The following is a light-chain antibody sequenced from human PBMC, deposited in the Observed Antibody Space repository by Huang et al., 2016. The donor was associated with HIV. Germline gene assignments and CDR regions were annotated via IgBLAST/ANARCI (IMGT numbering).Light chain of an antibody. J-gene: IGKJ2*01. V-gene: IGKV4-1*01. CDR2: WAS. CDR1: QDLLFNATNKSF. Sequence: DIVMTQSPDSLTVSLCERATINCKSSQDLLFNATNKSFLAWYQQRPRQPPKLLIYWASTRASDVPDRFSGSWSGTDFTLTINSLQAEDMAVYFCQQYYTNYYTFGQGTKLEIQ. CDR3: QQYYTNYYT.